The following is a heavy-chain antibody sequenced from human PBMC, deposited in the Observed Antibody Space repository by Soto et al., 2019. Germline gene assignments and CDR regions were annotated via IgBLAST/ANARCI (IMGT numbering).Heavy chain of an antibody. J-gene: IGHJ4*02. CDR2: FDTEDGET. CDR3: ATLGVVPDSTYCSGGSCYSSSPSFDY. D-gene: IGHD2-15*01. V-gene: IGHV1-24*01. CDR1: GYTLTELS. Sequence: VQLVQSGAEVKKPGASVKVSCKVSGYTLTELSMHWVRQAPGTGLEWMGGFDTEDGETIYAQKLQGRVTMTEDTFKDIADLELSSQRSEDQAVYYCATLGVVPDSTYCSGGSCYSSSPSFDYWVQGSLVTVSS.